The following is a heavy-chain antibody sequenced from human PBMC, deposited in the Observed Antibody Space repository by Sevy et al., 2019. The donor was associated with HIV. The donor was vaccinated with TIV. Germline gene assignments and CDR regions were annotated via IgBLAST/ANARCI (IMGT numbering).Heavy chain of an antibody. V-gene: IGHV4-4*02. CDR2: VYHGGTT. Sequence: SETLSLTCAVSGDSISTSNRWRWVRQSPGKGLEGIGDVYHGGTTYYNPSFKSRVNISVDKSKNQFSLMLNSVTTADTAVYYCASDRILGVWGQGILVTVSS. D-gene: IGHD2-21*01. J-gene: IGHJ4*02. CDR3: ASDRILGV. CDR1: GDSISTSNR.